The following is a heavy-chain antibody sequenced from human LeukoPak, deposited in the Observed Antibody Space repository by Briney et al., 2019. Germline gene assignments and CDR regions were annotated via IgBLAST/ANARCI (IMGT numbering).Heavy chain of an antibody. CDR1: GVSISSYY. CDR3: ARHGGGYSYDF. J-gene: IGHJ4*02. CDR2: IYYSGST. D-gene: IGHD1-26*01. V-gene: IGHV4-59*08. Sequence: PSETLSLTCTVSGVSISSYYWSWVRQPPGKGLEWIGYIYYSGSTNSNPSLESRVTISVDTSKNQFSLKLSSVTAADTAVYYCARHGGGYSYDFWGQGTLVTVSS.